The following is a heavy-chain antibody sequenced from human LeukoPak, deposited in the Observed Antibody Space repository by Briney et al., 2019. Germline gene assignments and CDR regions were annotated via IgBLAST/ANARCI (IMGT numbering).Heavy chain of an antibody. CDR3: ARGSPGDRNGMDV. V-gene: IGHV3-33*01. CDR2: IWYDGSNK. D-gene: IGHD7-27*01. J-gene: IGHJ6*02. Sequence: PGRSLRLSCAASGFTFSSYGMHWVRQAPGKGLERVAVIWYDGSNKYYADSVKGRFTISKDNSNNTLCLQVNSLRAEDTAMYYCARGSPGDRNGMDVWGQGTTVTVSS. CDR1: GFTFSSYG.